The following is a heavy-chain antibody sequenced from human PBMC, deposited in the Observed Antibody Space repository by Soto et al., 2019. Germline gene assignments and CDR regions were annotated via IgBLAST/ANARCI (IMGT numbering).Heavy chain of an antibody. J-gene: IGHJ6*02. V-gene: IGHV3-23*01. CDR3: AKAQGYCSGGSCYSAIRYYGMDV. CDR1: GFTFSSYA. Sequence: GESLKISCAASGFTFSSYAMSWVRQAPGKGLEWVSAISGSGGSTYYADSVKGRFTISRDNSKNTLYLQMNSLRAEDTAVYYCAKAQGYCSGGSCYSAIRYYGMDVWGQGTTVTVSS. D-gene: IGHD2-15*01. CDR2: ISGSGGST.